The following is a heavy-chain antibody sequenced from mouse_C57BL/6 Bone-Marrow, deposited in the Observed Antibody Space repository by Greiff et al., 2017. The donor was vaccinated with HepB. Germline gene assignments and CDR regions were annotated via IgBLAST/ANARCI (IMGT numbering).Heavy chain of an antibody. Sequence: EVQGVESGAELVRPGASVKLSCTASGFNIKDYYMHWVKQRPEQGLEWIGRIDPEDGDPEYAPKFQGKATLTADTSSNTAYLQLSSLTSEDTAVYYCRYYGSSYGWYFDVWGTGTTVTVSS. J-gene: IGHJ1*03. CDR1: GFNIKDYY. V-gene: IGHV14-1*01. D-gene: IGHD1-1*01. CDR3: RYYGSSYGWYFDV. CDR2: IDPEDGDP.